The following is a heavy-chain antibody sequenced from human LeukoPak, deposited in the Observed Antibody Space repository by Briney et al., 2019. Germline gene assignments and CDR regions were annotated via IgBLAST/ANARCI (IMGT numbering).Heavy chain of an antibody. CDR3: AKDKGFGELLPYYYMDV. D-gene: IGHD3-10*01. CDR1: GFSFSSYN. J-gene: IGHJ6*03. Sequence: PGGSLRLSCEASGFSFSSYNMDWVRQTPGKGLEWISSITTSSTYTFYADSVKGRFTISRDNARNSLYLQMNSLRAEDTAVYYCAKDKGFGELLPYYYMDVWGKGTTVTISS. CDR2: ITTSSTYT. V-gene: IGHV3-21*01.